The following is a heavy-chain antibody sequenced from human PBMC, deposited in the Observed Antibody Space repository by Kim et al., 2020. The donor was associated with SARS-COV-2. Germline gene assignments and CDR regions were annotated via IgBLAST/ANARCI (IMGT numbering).Heavy chain of an antibody. V-gene: IGHV4-4*02. D-gene: IGHD4-17*01. J-gene: IGHJ3*02. CDR2: IYHSGST. CDR3: AGYGDYVHASGKIVRGGAFDI. CDR1: GGSISSSNW. Sequence: SETLSLTCAVSGGSISSSNWWSWVRQPPGKGLEWIGEIYHSGSTNYNPSLKSRVTISVDKSKNQSSLKLSSVTAADTAVYYCAGYGDYVHASGKIVRGGAFDIWGQGTMVTVSS.